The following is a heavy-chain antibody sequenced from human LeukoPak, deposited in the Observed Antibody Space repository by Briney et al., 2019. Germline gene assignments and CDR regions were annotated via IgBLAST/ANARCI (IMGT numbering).Heavy chain of an antibody. J-gene: IGHJ6*03. CDR2: ISTGSSTI. Sequence: GGSLRLSCAASGFTFSSYSMNWVRQAPGKGLEWVSYISTGSSTIYYADSVKGRFTISRDNAKNSLYLQMNSLRAEDTAVYYCARAFQELPQLYYYYYMDVWGKGTTVTVSS. V-gene: IGHV3-48*04. D-gene: IGHD6-13*01. CDR3: ARAFQELPQLYYYYYMDV. CDR1: GFTFSSYS.